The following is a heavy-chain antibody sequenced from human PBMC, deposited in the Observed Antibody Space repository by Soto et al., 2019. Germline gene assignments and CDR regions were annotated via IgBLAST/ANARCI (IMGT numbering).Heavy chain of an antibody. CDR3: ARDYSSSPPGWFHP. CDR1: GYTFTSYD. V-gene: IGHV1-8*01. CDR2: MNPNSGNT. D-gene: IGHD6-6*01. Sequence: QVQLVQSGAEVKYPGASVKVSCKASGYTFTSYDINWVRQATGQGLEWMGWMNPNSGNTGYAQKFQGRVTMTRNTSISTAYMELSSLRSEDTAVYYCARDYSSSPPGWFHPWGQGTLVTVSS. J-gene: IGHJ5*02.